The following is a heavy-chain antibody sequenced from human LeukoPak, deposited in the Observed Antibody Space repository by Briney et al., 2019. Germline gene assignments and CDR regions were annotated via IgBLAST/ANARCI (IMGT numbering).Heavy chain of an antibody. Sequence: GGSLILSCAASGFTFSSYAMSWVRQAPGRGLEWVSAISGSGGSTYYADSVKGRFTISRDNSKNTLYLQMNSLRAEDTAVYYCAKGVVVVSADYFDYWGQGTLVTVSS. J-gene: IGHJ4*02. V-gene: IGHV3-23*01. CDR3: AKGVVVVSADYFDY. D-gene: IGHD2-2*01. CDR1: GFTFSSYA. CDR2: ISGSGGST.